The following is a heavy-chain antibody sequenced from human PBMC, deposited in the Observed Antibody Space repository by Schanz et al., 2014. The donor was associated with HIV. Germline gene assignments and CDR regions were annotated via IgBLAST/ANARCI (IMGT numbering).Heavy chain of an antibody. J-gene: IGHJ4*02. Sequence: VQLVESGGGVVQPGRSLRLSCAASGFTFDSYGIHWVRQAPGKGLEWVAVISYDGTNKKFADSVKGRFTISRDNSKNTLYLQMTTLRIDDTAVYYCAKPEYDSRGNSQSHFDYWGQGTLVTVSS. D-gene: IGHD3-22*01. CDR3: AKPEYDSRGNSQSHFDY. CDR2: ISYDGTNK. CDR1: GFTFDSYG. V-gene: IGHV3-30*18.